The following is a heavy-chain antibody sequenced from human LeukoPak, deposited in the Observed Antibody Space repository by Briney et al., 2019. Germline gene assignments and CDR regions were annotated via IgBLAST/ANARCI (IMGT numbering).Heavy chain of an antibody. CDR1: GFTFSSYG. Sequence: GGSLRLSCAASGFTFSSYGMHWVRQAPGKGLEWVAVISYDGSNKYYADSVKGRFTISRDNSKNTLYLQMNSLRAEDTAVYYCAKDQRYYYGSGSLTRADRYYYYYYGMDVWGQGTTVPVSS. CDR3: AKDQRYYYGSGSLTRADRYYYYYYGMDV. CDR2: ISYDGSNK. J-gene: IGHJ6*02. D-gene: IGHD3-10*01. V-gene: IGHV3-30*18.